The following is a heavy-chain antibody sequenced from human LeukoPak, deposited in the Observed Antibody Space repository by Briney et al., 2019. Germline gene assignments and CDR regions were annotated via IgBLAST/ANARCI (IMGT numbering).Heavy chain of an antibody. CDR1: GFTFSRSW. D-gene: IGHD6-19*01. V-gene: IGHV3-7*05. J-gene: IGHJ3*02. CDR3: ARDPGGIAVPGLGFAFDI. Sequence: PGGSLRLSCADSGFTFSRSWMTWVRQAPGKGLEWVANINEDGSAQYYVDSVKGRFTISRDNPKSTLYLEMNSLRAEDTAIYYCARDPGGIAVPGLGFAFDIWGQGTMVTVSS. CDR2: INEDGSAQ.